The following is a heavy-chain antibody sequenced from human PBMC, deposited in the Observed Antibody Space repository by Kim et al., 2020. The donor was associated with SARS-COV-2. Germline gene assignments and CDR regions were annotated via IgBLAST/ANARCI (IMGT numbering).Heavy chain of an antibody. J-gene: IGHJ6*02. Sequence: ASVKVSCKASGYTFTDYTMNWVRQAPGQGLAWMGWIDTKTGNPTYGQGFTGRLVFSLDIAVGTAYLQISSLKTEDTAVFYCARSGLMDVWGQGTTVTVSS. V-gene: IGHV7-4-1*02. CDR2: IDTKTGNP. D-gene: IGHD3-10*01. CDR3: ARSGLMDV. CDR1: GYTFTDYT.